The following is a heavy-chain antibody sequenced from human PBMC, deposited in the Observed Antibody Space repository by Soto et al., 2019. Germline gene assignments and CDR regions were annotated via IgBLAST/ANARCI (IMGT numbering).Heavy chain of an antibody. CDR2: INPNSGGT. CDR1: GYTFTGYY. CDR3: ARDPGRQIRVGAEDYYYGMDV. J-gene: IGHJ6*02. Sequence: ASVKVSCKASGYTFTGYYMHWVRQAPGQGLEWMGWINPNSGGTNYAQKFQGWVTMTRDTSISTAYMELRRLRSDDTAVYYCARDPGRQIRVGAEDYYYGMDVWGQGTTVTVSS. V-gene: IGHV1-2*04. D-gene: IGHD1-26*01.